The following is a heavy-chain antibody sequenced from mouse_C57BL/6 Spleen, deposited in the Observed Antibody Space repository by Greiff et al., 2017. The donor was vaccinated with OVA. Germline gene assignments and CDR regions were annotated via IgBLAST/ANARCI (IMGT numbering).Heavy chain of an antibody. J-gene: IGHJ2*01. CDR3: ARRGGYYFDY. Sequence: QVQLQQSGPELVKPGASVKISCKASGYSFTSYYIHWVKQRPGQGLEWIGWIYPGGGNTKYNEKFKGKATLTADTSSSTAYMQLNSLTSEDSAVYYCARRGGYYFDYWGQGTTLTVSS. V-gene: IGHV1-66*01. CDR1: GYSFTSYY. CDR2: IYPGGGNT.